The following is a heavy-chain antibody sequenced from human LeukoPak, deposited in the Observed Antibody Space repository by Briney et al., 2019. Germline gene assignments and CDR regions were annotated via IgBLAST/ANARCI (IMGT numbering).Heavy chain of an antibody. CDR2: ISSSGSII. V-gene: IGHV3-48*03. CDR1: GFTFNSYE. Sequence: PGGSLRLSCAASGFTFNSYEMNWVRQAPGKGLEWLSFISSSGSIIYYADSMKGRFTISRDNAKNSLYLQMNSLRAEDSAVYHCARGQYTSDWYYFDYWGQGTLVTVSS. J-gene: IGHJ4*02. CDR3: ARGQYTSDWYYFDY. D-gene: IGHD6-19*01.